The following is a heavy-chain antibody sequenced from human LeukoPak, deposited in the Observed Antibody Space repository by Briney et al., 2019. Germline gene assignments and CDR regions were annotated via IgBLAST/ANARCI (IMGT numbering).Heavy chain of an antibody. CDR3: ARDMHGPRDY. V-gene: IGHV3-30*03. CDR1: GFTFSSYG. Sequence: GGSLRLSCAASGFTFSSYGMHWVRQAPGKGLEWVAVISYYGSNKYYGNSVKGRFTISRDNSKNTLYLQMNSLRVEDTAVYYCARDMHGPRDYWGQGTLVTVSS. D-gene: IGHD2-2*01. J-gene: IGHJ4*02. CDR2: ISYYGSNK.